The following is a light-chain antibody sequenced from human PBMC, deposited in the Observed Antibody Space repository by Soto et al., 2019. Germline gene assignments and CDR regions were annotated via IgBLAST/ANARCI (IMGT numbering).Light chain of an antibody. V-gene: IGLV2-14*01. Sequence: QPVLTQPASVSGSHGQSIAISCTGSSSDIGIYKYVSWYQQHPGKVPKLIIYEVTNRPSGVSNRFSGSKSGNTASLTISGLQAEDEADYYCSSYTTSSTRVFGTGTKLTVL. J-gene: IGLJ1*01. CDR2: EVT. CDR3: SSYTTSSTRV. CDR1: SSDIGIYKY.